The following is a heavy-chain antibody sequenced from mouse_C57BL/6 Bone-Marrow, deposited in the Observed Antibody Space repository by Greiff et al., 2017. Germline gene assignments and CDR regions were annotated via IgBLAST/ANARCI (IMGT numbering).Heavy chain of an antibody. J-gene: IGHJ3*01. CDR2: IDPANGNT. Sequence: DVQLVESVAELVRPGASVKLSCTASGFNIKNTYMHWVKQRPEQGLEWIGRIDPANGNTKSAPQFPGQATITADTSSHTAYRPLSSLTSEDTAIDDCARGGRSYGGGFAYGGQGTLVTVSA. D-gene: IGHD1-1*01. CDR1: GFNIKNTY. CDR3: ARGGRSYGGGFAY. V-gene: IGHV14-3*01.